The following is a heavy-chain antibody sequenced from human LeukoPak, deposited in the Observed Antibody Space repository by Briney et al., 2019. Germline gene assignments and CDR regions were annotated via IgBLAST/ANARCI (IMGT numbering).Heavy chain of an antibody. V-gene: IGHV3-53*01. CDR1: GITVSYNF. CDR2: IYSDSSA. Sequence: GGSLRLSCAASGITVSYNFMSWVRQAPGKGLEWVSVIYSDSSADYADSVKGRFTISRDDAKNTLYLQMNSLRAGDTAVYYCARAPRPSDNSDYYFDYWGQGSLVTVSS. CDR3: ARAPRPSDNSDYYFDY. D-gene: IGHD6-25*01. J-gene: IGHJ4*02.